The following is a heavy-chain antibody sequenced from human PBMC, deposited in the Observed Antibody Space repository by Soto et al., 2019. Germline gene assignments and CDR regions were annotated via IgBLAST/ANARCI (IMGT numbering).Heavy chain of an antibody. J-gene: IGHJ6*02. Sequence: QVQLVESGGGVVQPGRSLRLSCAASGFTFSSYGMHWVRQAPGKGLEWVAVIWYDGSNKYYADSVKGRFTISRDNSKNKLYLQRYSLRAEDTAVYYCARAEGEYYYDRSGYFELYGMDVWGQGTTVTVSS. CDR3: ARAEGEYYYDRSGYFELYGMDV. D-gene: IGHD3-22*01. CDR2: IWYDGSNK. V-gene: IGHV3-33*01. CDR1: GFTFSSYG.